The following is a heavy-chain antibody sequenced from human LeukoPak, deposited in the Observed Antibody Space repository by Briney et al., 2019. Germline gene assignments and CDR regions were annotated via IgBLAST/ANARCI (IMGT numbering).Heavy chain of an antibody. V-gene: IGHV3-23*01. Sequence: PGGSLRLSCAASGFTFSSYAMSWVRQAPGKGLEWVSSISGGGGSIYYADSVKGRFTISRDNSKSTLYLQMNSLRAEDTAIYYCAKEAVAAAGPFDYWGQGTLVTVSS. J-gene: IGHJ4*02. D-gene: IGHD6-13*01. CDR1: GFTFSSYA. CDR3: AKEAVAAAGPFDY. CDR2: ISGGGGSI.